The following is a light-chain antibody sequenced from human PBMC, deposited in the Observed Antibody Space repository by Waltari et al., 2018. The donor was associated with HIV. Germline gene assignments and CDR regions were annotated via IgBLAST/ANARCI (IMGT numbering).Light chain of an antibody. V-gene: IGLV1-44*01. J-gene: IGLJ2*01. CDR2: NYN. CDR3: AAWDDSLNAHVL. Sequence: QSVLTQPPSASGTPGQRVTISCSGRNSNIGSNTVNWYQQLPGTAPKLLIYNYNPRPAGVADRFSGSKSGTSASLAISGLQSEDEADYYCAAWDDSLNAHVLFGGGTKLTVL. CDR1: NSNIGSNT.